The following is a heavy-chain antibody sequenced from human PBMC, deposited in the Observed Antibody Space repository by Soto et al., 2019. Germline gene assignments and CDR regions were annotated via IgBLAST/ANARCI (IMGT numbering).Heavy chain of an antibody. D-gene: IGHD2-15*01. CDR3: ARTTTLENYFDY. J-gene: IGHJ4*02. CDR1: GGSFSSYY. Sequence: PSETLSLTCTVSGGSFSSYYWSWIRQPPGKGLDWIGYIYYTGSIIYNPSLKSRVTMSVDMSMKQFSLKLNSVTAADTAVYYCARTTTLENYFDYWGQGTLVTVSS. V-gene: IGHV4-59*01. CDR2: IYYTGSI.